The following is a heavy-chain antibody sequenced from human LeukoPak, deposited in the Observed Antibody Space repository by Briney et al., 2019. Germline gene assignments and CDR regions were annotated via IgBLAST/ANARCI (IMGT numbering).Heavy chain of an antibody. J-gene: IGHJ4*02. Sequence: SGTLSLTCTVSGGSISSYYWSWIRQPAGKGLEWIGRIYTSGSTNYNPSLKSRVTMSVDTSKNQFSLKLSSVTAADTAVYYCARGGVATSQSYIFDYWGQGTLVTVSS. CDR2: IYTSGST. V-gene: IGHV4-4*07. D-gene: IGHD5-12*01. CDR3: ARGGVATSQSYIFDY. CDR1: GGSISSYY.